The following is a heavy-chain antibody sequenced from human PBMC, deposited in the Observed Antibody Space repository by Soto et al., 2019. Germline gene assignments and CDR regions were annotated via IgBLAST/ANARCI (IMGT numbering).Heavy chain of an antibody. D-gene: IGHD2-2*01. CDR3: VRVYASNSFDI. J-gene: IGHJ3*02. V-gene: IGHV3-48*02. CDR2: ISNSGSII. Sequence: GGSLRLSCAASGFTFSSYAMSWVRQAPGKGLEWVSYISNSGSIIHDADSVKGRFTISRDNAKNSLSLQMNGLRDEDTAVYYCVRVYASNSFDIWGQGTVVTVSS. CDR1: GFTFSSYA.